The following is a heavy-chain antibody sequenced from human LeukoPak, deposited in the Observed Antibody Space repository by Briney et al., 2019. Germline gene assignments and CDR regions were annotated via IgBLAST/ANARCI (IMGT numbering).Heavy chain of an antibody. Sequence: GESLKISCKGSGYSFTSYWIGWVRQMPGKGLEWMGIIYPGDSDTRYSPSFQGQVTISADKSISTAYLQWSSLKASDTAMYYCARCSGSWRWLRFDAFDIWGQGTTVTVSS. CDR1: GYSFTSYW. J-gene: IGHJ3*02. CDR2: IYPGDSDT. CDR3: ARCSGSWRWLRFDAFDI. V-gene: IGHV5-51*01. D-gene: IGHD5-24*01.